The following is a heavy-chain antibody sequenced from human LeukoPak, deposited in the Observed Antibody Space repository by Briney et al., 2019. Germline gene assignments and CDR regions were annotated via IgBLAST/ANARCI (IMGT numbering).Heavy chain of an antibody. J-gene: IGHJ4*02. CDR2: IWYDGSNK. CDR1: GFTFSSYG. D-gene: IGHD3-22*01. CDR3: ARDAELTWNYYASSGYGLLDY. Sequence: GGSLRLSCAASGFTFSSYGMHWVRQAPGKGLEWVAVIWYDGSNKYYADSVKGRFTISRDNSKNTLYLQMNSLRAEDTAVYYCARDAELTWNYYASSGYGLLDYWGQGTLVTVSS. V-gene: IGHV3-33*01.